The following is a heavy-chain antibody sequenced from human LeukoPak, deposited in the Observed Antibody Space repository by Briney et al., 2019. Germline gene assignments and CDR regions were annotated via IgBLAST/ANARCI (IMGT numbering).Heavy chain of an antibody. V-gene: IGHV3-23*01. CDR3: AKDPLFGEFLLLDY. CDR2: ISGSGGST. D-gene: IGHD3-10*02. J-gene: IGHJ4*02. Sequence: GGSLRLSCAASGFTFSSYAMSWVRQAPGKGLEWVSAISGSGGSTYYADSVKGRFTISRDNSKNTLYLQMNSLRAEDTAVYYCAKDPLFGEFLLLDYWGQGTLVTVSS. CDR1: GFTFSSYA.